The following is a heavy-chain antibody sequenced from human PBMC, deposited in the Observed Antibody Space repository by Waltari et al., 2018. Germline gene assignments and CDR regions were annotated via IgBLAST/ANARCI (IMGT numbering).Heavy chain of an antibody. Sequence: QVELQQWGAGFLKTSETLSLTCAVYGGSSGTYFWSWIRQPPGKGLEWIGEINHSGSTTYNPPLKSRVTISADTSKNHFSLKLSSVTAADTAVYYCARVVLDRNDAFDIWGQGTAVTISS. D-gene: IGHD2-15*01. CDR1: GGSSGTYF. V-gene: IGHV4-34*01. CDR3: ARVVLDRNDAFDI. J-gene: IGHJ3*02. CDR2: INHSGST.